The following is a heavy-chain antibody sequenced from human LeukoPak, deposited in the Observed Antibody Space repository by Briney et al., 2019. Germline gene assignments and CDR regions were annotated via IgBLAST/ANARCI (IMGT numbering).Heavy chain of an antibody. J-gene: IGHJ4*02. Sequence: ASVKVSCKASGYTFTSYGISWVRQAPGQGLEWMGWISAYNGNTNYAQKLQGRVTMTTDTSTSTAYMELRSLRSDDTAVYYCARVEYYYDSSGLIDYWGQGTLITVSS. CDR1: GYTFTSYG. CDR3: ARVEYYYDSSGLIDY. V-gene: IGHV1-18*01. CDR2: ISAYNGNT. D-gene: IGHD3-22*01.